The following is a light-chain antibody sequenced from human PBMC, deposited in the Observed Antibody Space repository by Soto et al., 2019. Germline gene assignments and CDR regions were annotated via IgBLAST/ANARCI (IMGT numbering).Light chain of an antibody. Sequence: QSALTQPRVVSGSPGQSVTISCTGTSSNVGDYNYVSYYWYQQHPGKDPKLLIYDVSKRPSGVPDLFSGSKSGNTASLTISGLQADDEADYYCCSYAGTYPWVFGGGTKLTVL. CDR2: DVS. CDR3: CSYAGTYPWV. V-gene: IGLV2-11*01. J-gene: IGLJ3*02. CDR1: SSNVGDYNY.